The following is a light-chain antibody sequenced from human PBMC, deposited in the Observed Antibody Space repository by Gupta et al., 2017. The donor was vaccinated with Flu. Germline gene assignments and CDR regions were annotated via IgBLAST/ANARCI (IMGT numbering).Light chain of an antibody. CDR2: GNN. CDR3: QSYDSSLIGSV. J-gene: IGLJ3*02. Sequence: QSGLTQPPSVSGAPGQRLTLSCTGSNSNIGAGYDVHWYQQVPGTAPKLLIYGNNHRPSGVPDRFSGSKSGTSASLVITGLQADDEADYFCQSYDSSLIGSVFGGGTKLTVL. V-gene: IGLV1-40*01. CDR1: NSNIGAGYD.